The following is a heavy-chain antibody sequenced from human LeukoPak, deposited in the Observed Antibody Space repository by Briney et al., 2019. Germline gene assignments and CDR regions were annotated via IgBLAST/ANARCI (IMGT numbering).Heavy chain of an antibody. CDR3: ARHGRMGTINPSY. V-gene: IGHV4-39*01. CDR2: MYYSGST. J-gene: IGHJ4*02. CDR1: GGSISNSSYY. Sequence: SETLSLTRTVSGGSISNSSYYWGWIRQPPGKGLEWIGSMYYSGSTYYNPSLKSRATISVDTSKNQFSLKLSSVTAADTAVYYCARHGRMGTINPSYWGQGTLVTVSS. D-gene: IGHD5-24*01.